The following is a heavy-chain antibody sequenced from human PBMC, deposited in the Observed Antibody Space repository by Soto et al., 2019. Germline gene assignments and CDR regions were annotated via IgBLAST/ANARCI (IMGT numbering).Heavy chain of an antibody. CDR3: ERAAFCGADCYFFEY. D-gene: IGHD2-21*02. CDR2: INYSGSNV. CDR1: GFTFRKSE. J-gene: IGHJ4*01. Sequence: VGSLRLACAGSGFTFRKSEMFWVRQAPGKGLEWVSKINYSGSNVYYSKSVKGRFTISRDNAKNSLYLQMNSLTDEDTAIYFCERAAFCGADCYFFEYWGQGTMVTVYS. V-gene: IGHV3-48*03.